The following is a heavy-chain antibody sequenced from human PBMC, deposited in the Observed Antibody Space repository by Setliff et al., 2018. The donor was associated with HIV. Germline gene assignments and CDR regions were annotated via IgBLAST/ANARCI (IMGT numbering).Heavy chain of an antibody. Sequence: GGSLRLSCAASGFTFSSYGMHWVRQAPGKGLEWVAVIGYDGSTKYYADSVKGRFTISRDNSKNTLYLKLNRLRSEDTAVYYGARERLRFLEWLPLDYWGQGTLVTVSS. D-gene: IGHD3-3*01. J-gene: IGHJ4*02. CDR3: ARERLRFLEWLPLDY. CDR1: GFTFSSYG. V-gene: IGHV3-33*08. CDR2: IGYDGSTK.